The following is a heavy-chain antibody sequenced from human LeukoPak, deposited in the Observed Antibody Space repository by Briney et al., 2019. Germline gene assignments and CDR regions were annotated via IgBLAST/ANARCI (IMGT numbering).Heavy chain of an antibody. CDR3: ARLRVSYGDY. Sequence: SETLSLTCTVSGGSISSYYWGWIRQPPGKGLEWIGSIYYSGSTYYNPSLKSRVTISVDTSKNQFSLKLSSVTAADTAVYYCARLRVSYGDYWGQGTLVTVSS. D-gene: IGHD5-18*01. CDR1: GGSISSYY. CDR2: IYYSGST. J-gene: IGHJ4*02. V-gene: IGHV4-39*01.